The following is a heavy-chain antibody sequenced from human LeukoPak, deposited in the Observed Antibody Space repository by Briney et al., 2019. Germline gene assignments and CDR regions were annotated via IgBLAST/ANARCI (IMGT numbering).Heavy chain of an antibody. J-gene: IGHJ3*02. Sequence: PGGSLRLSCAASGFTVSSNYMSWVRQAPGKGLEWVSAISGSGGSTYYADSVKGRFTISRDNSKNTLYLQMNSLRAEDTAVYYCAKLRQQLIDAFDIWGQGTMVTVSS. CDR2: ISGSGGST. CDR1: GFTVSSNY. D-gene: IGHD6-13*01. CDR3: AKLRQQLIDAFDI. V-gene: IGHV3-23*01.